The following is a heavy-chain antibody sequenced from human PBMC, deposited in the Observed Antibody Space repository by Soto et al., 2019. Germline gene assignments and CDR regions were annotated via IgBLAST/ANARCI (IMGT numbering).Heavy chain of an antibody. Sequence: SETLSLTCTFSGGSMSSHYWTWLRQPPGKGLEWIGYISYSGSTYYNPSLKSRVTIPADTSRNQFSLKLSSVIAADTAVYYCARADPDASVGYWGQGTLVTVSS. CDR2: ISYSGST. CDR3: ARADPDASVGY. J-gene: IGHJ4*02. CDR1: GGSMSSHY. D-gene: IGHD3-16*01. V-gene: IGHV4-59*11.